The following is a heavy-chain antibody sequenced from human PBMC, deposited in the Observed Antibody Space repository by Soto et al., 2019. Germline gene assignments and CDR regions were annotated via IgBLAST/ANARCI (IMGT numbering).Heavy chain of an antibody. J-gene: IGHJ6*02. V-gene: IGHV1-69*13. CDR1: GGTFSSYA. CDR2: IIPI. D-gene: IGHD6-19*01. CDR3: ARGVVAGNYYYGMDV. Sequence: GASVKVSCKASGGTFSSYAISWVRQAPGQGLEWMGGIIPINHAQKFQARVTITAEESTSTAYMELSSLRSEDTAVYYCARGVVAGNYYYGMDVWGQGTTVTAP.